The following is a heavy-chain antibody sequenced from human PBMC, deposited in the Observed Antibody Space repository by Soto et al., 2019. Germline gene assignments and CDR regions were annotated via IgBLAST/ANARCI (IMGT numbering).Heavy chain of an antibody. CDR2: INHSGST. D-gene: IGHD2-15*01. CDR3: ARGGVVVVAATRWFDP. CDR1: GGSISSGGYS. Sequence: LSLTCAVSGGSISSGGYSWSWIRQPPGKGLVWIGEINHSGSTNYNPSLKSRVTISVYTSKIQFSLKLSSVTAADTAVYYCARGGVVVVAATRWFDPWGQGTLVTVSS. V-gene: IGHV4-30-2*01. J-gene: IGHJ5*02.